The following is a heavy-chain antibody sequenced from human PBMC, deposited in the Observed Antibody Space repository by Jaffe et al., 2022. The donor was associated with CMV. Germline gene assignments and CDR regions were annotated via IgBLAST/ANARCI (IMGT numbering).Heavy chain of an antibody. D-gene: IGHD6-13*01. CDR2: IGTSGEST. Sequence: EVQLVESGGGFVQPGGSLRLSCAASGFTFSNYAMAWVRQAPGQGLEWVSLIGTSGESTFYADSVKGRFTISRDNSKNTLSLQMNSLRADDTAVYFCASVLSSSWFDLFDFWGQGTLVTVSS. CDR1: GFTFSNYA. CDR3: ASVLSSSWFDLFDF. J-gene: IGHJ4*02. V-gene: IGHV3-23*04.